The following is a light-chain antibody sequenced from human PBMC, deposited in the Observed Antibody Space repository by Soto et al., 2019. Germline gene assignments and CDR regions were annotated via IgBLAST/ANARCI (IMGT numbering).Light chain of an antibody. Sequence: EIVLTQSPGTLSLSPGERAALSCRTSESISITYLAWYQQKPGQAPRLLFYGASTRATGIPDRFSGSGSGTDFTLTISRLEPEDFAVYYCQQYGSSPTFGGGTKVDIK. J-gene: IGKJ4*01. CDR2: GAS. CDR3: QQYGSSPT. CDR1: ESISITY. V-gene: IGKV3-20*01.